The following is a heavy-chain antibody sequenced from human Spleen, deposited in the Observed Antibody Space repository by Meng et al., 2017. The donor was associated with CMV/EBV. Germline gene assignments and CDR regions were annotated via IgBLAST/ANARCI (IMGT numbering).Heavy chain of an antibody. CDR3: ARDCSSASCYMPGIDY. Sequence: GESLKISCAASGFTFSSYWMSWVRQAPGKGLERVANIKQDGSEKYYVDSVKGRFTISRDNAKNSLYLQMNSLRAEDTAVYYCARDCSSASCYMPGIDYWGQGTLVTVSS. CDR1: GFTFSSYW. D-gene: IGHD2-2*02. CDR2: IKQDGSEK. J-gene: IGHJ4*02. V-gene: IGHV3-7*01.